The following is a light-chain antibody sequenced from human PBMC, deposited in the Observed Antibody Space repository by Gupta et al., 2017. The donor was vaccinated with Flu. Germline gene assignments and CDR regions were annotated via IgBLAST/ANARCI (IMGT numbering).Light chain of an antibody. CDR1: TSDVGGYNS. CDR2: DVS. J-gene: IGLJ2*01. Sequence: QSALTQPASVSGSPGQSITISCTGTTSDVGGYNSVSWYQQRPGTAPKLMIYDVSNRPSGISNRFSGSKSGNTASLTISGLQAEDEADYHCSSYTSGSTRVVAFGGGTKLTVL. V-gene: IGLV2-14*01. CDR3: SSYTSGSTRVVA.